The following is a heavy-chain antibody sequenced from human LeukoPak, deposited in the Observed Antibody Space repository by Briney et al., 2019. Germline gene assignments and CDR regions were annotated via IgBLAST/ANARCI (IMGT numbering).Heavy chain of an antibody. Sequence: PGGSLRLSCAASGFAVSSNYMSWVRQGPGKGLEWVSVIYSGGSTYYADSVKGRFTISRDNSKNTLYLQMNSLRAEDTAVYYCARDLPYSSDWYSDSWGQGTLVTVSS. CDR2: IYSGGST. D-gene: IGHD6-19*01. CDR3: ARDLPYSSDWYSDS. V-gene: IGHV3-53*01. CDR1: GFAVSSNY. J-gene: IGHJ4*02.